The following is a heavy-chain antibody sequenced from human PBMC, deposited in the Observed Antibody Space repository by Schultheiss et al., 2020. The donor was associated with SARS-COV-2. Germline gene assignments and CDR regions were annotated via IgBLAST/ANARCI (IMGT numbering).Heavy chain of an antibody. CDR1: GGSISSYY. CDR2: IYYSGST. J-gene: IGHJ6*02. Sequence: SETLSLTCTVSGGSISSYYWSWIRQPPGKGLEWIGYIYYSGSTNYNPSLKSRVTISVDTSKNQFSLKLSSVTAADTAVYYCARDWAPMRYSYGSYYYYYGMDVWGQGTTVTVSS. D-gene: IGHD5-18*01. CDR3: ARDWAPMRYSYGSYYYYYGMDV. V-gene: IGHV4-59*01.